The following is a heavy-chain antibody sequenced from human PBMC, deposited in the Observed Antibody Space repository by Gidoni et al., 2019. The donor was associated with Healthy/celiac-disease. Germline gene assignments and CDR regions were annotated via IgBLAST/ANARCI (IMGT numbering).Heavy chain of an antibody. J-gene: IGHJ4*02. Sequence: QVQLVESGGGVVQPGRSLRLSCAAPGFTFSSDAMHWVHQAPGKGLEWVAVISYDGSNKYYADAVKGRFTISRDNSKNTLYLQMNSLRAEDTAVYYCARGYCSSTSCLLGIDWGQGTLVTVSS. CDR1: GFTFSSDA. D-gene: IGHD2-2*01. CDR3: ARGYCSSTSCLLGID. CDR2: ISYDGSNK. V-gene: IGHV3-30-3*01.